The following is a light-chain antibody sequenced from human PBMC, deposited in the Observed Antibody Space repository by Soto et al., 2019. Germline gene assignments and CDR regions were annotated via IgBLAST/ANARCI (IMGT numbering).Light chain of an antibody. CDR3: RSYSNITPLYV. Sequence: QSVLTQPASVSGSPGQSITISFTVTIRDVVVYNYVSFYQKNPFKAPKLMIYNFFNLPSLFSCRFSVSKSGNTASLTISLLXAEEEADYYCRSYSNITPLYVFGTGTKVTVL. CDR1: IRDVVVYNY. CDR2: NFF. J-gene: IGLJ1*01. V-gene: IGLV2-14*03.